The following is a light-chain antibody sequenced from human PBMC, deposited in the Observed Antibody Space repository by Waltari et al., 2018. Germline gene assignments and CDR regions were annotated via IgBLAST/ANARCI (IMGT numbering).Light chain of an antibody. CDR3: AAWDDNLNGKV. Sequence: QSVLTQPPSASGTPGQRVTISCSGGRSNVGSTAVHWYQQVPGTAPKLLIYRNYHRPPGVPERFSASKSGTSASLAISGLQSDDEADYYCAAWDDNLNGKVFGGGTKLTVL. V-gene: IGLV1-44*01. J-gene: IGLJ3*02. CDR1: RSNVGSTA. CDR2: RNY.